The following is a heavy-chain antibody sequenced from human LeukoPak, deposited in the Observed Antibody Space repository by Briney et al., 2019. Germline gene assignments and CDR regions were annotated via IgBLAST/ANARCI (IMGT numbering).Heavy chain of an antibody. CDR1: GYTFTTYG. CDR2: ISGYNGNT. V-gene: IGHV1-18*01. J-gene: IGHJ4*02. D-gene: IGHD6-19*01. Sequence: ASVKVSCKASGYTFTTYGITWVRQAPGQGLEWMGWISGYNGNTYCAQKLQGRVTMTTDTSTSTAYMELRSLRSDDTGVYYCARDLETSSGWFNGLVGFWGQGTLVTVSS. CDR3: ARDLETSSGWFNGLVGF.